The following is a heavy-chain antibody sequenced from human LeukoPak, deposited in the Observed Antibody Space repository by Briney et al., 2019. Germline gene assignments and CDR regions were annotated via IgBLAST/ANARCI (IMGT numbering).Heavy chain of an antibody. CDR2: IYYSGST. CDR3: ARHVWLQPFDY. Sequence: SETLSLTCSVSGGSMNSYYWSWIRQSPGKGLEWIGYIYYSGSTNYNPSLKSRVTISVDTSKNQFSLKLSSVTAADTAVYYCARHVWLQPFDYWGQGTLVAVSS. D-gene: IGHD3-9*01. V-gene: IGHV4-59*08. CDR1: GGSMNSYY. J-gene: IGHJ4*02.